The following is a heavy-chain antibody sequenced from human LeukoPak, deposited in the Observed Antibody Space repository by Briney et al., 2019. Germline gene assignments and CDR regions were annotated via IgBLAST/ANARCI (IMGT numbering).Heavy chain of an antibody. CDR3: AGSIVVVPATTFDP. CDR2: ISSSSSFI. D-gene: IGHD2-2*01. Sequence: VGSLRLSCAASGFTFSSYSMNWVRQAPGKGLEWVSSISSSSSFIYYAESVKGRFTISRDNSKNSLYLQMNSLRAEDTAAYYCAGSIVVVPATTFDPWGQGTLVTVSS. J-gene: IGHJ5*02. CDR1: GFTFSSYS. V-gene: IGHV3-21*01.